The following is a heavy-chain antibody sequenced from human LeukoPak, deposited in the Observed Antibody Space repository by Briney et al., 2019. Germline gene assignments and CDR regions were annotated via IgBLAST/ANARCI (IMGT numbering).Heavy chain of an antibody. CDR1: GFTFSNSA. D-gene: IGHD3-3*01. Sequence: GGSLRLSCAASGFTFSNSAMHWVRQSPGKGLEWVSVTSHDGSNKYYADSVKGRFTISRDNSKNTLYLQMNSLRAEDTAVYYCAREGAELRFLEWLLSYYYYGMDVWGQGTTVTVSS. V-gene: IGHV3-30*04. J-gene: IGHJ6*02. CDR3: AREGAELRFLEWLLSYYYYGMDV. CDR2: TSHDGSNK.